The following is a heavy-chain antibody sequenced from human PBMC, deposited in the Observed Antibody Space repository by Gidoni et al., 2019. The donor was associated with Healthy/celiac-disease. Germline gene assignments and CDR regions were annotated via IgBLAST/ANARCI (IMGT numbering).Heavy chain of an antibody. J-gene: IGHJ6*03. CDR1: GGTFSSYA. CDR3: AVITVFLEWDNGKNYYYMDV. Sequence: QVQLVQSGAEVKKPGSSVKVSCKASGGTFSSYAISWVLQSPGQGLEWMGGIIPSFGTANYAQKFQGRVTITADESPSTAYLELSSLRSEDTAVYYCAVITVFLEWDNGKNYYYMDVWGKGTTVTVSS. D-gene: IGHD3-3*01. CDR2: IIPSFGTA. V-gene: IGHV1-69*01.